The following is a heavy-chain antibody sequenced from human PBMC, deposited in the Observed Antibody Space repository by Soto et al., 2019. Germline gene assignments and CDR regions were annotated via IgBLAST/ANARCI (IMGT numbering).Heavy chain of an antibody. Sequence: PSETLSLTCTVSGGSISSSSYYWGWIRQPPGKGLEWIGSIYYSGSTYYNPSLKSRVTISVDTSKNQFSLKLSSVTAADTAVYYCAREKSSSWDYWGQGTLVTVSS. CDR1: GGSISSSSYY. D-gene: IGHD6-13*01. V-gene: IGHV4-39*02. J-gene: IGHJ4*02. CDR2: IYYSGST. CDR3: AREKSSSWDY.